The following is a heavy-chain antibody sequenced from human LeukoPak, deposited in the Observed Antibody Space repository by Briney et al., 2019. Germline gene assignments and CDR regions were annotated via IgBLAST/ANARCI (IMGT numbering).Heavy chain of an antibody. D-gene: IGHD6-19*01. Sequence: GGSLRLSCAASGFTFSSYWMNWVRQAPGKGLEWVATIKQDGRDKYYVDSVKGRFTISRDDAKNSLYLQMNSLRVEDTAVYHCVRYFTAVAPTLRLDYWGQGTLVTVSS. CDR1: GFTFSSYW. J-gene: IGHJ4*02. CDR2: IKQDGRDK. V-gene: IGHV3-7*03. CDR3: VRYFTAVAPTLRLDY.